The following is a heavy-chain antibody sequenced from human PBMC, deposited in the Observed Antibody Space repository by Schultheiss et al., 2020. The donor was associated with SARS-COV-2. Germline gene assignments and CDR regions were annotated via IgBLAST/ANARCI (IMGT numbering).Heavy chain of an antibody. J-gene: IGHJ3*02. D-gene: IGHD3-9*01. Sequence: SVKVSCKASGYTFTYRYLHWVRQAPGQALEWMVWITPFNGNTNYAQKFQDRVTITRDRSMSTAYMELSSLRSEDTAMYYCARSRGYDILTGDAFDIWGQGTMVTVSS. CDR1: GYTFTYRY. CDR3: ARSRGYDILTGDAFDI. CDR2: ITPFNGNT. V-gene: IGHV1-45*02.